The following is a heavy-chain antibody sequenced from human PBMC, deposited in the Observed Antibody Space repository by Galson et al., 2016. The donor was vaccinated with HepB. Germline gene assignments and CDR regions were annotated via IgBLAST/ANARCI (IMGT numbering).Heavy chain of an antibody. CDR1: GDATSGGGYY. D-gene: IGHD1-20*01. Sequence: TLSLTCTVSGDATSGGGYYCNWIRQHPGKGLEWIGYMYYTGTLSSNNPPLKSRASISADTSKNQFSLKLSSVTVADTGVYYCARFSSNWSTNFQYWGRGTPVTVSS. CDR2: MYYTGTLS. CDR3: ARFSSNWSTNFQY. V-gene: IGHV4-31*03. J-gene: IGHJ1*01.